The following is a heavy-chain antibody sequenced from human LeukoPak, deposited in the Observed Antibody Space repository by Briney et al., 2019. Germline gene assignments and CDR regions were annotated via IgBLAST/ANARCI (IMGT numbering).Heavy chain of an antibody. J-gene: IGHJ3*02. CDR3: ARRLAWELLGSAFDI. V-gene: IGHV4-39*01. Sequence: PSETLSLTCTVSGGSISSSSYYWGWIRQPPGKGLEWIGSIYYSGSTYYNPSLKSRVTISVDTSKNQFSLKLSSVTAADTAVYYCARRLAWELLGSAFDIWGQGTMVTVSP. CDR1: GGSISSSSYY. D-gene: IGHD1-26*01. CDR2: IYYSGST.